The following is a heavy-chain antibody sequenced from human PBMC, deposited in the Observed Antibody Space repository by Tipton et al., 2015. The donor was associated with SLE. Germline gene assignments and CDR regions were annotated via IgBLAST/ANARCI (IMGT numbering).Heavy chain of an antibody. Sequence: TLSLTCAVYGGSFSGYYWSWIRQPPGKGLEWIGEINHSGSTNYNPSLKSRVTISVDTSKNQFSLKLSSVTAADTAVYYCASSGKEIHIWGQGTMVTVSS. J-gene: IGHJ3*02. CDR2: INHSGST. CDR1: GGSFSGYY. CDR3: ASSGKEIHI. D-gene: IGHD5-24*01. V-gene: IGHV4-34*01.